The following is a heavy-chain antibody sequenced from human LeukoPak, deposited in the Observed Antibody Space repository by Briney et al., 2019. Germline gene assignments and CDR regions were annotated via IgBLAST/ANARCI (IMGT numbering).Heavy chain of an antibody. J-gene: IGHJ6*03. Sequence: GGSLRLSCAVSGFTFSVYGMNWVRQAPGKGLEWLSHISSGGTTIYYADSVKGRFTASRDNVENSLFLQMNSLRVDDTAVYYCVRDFEVPAAAPDYYYFYYMDVWGTGTTVTVSS. CDR2: ISSGGTTI. V-gene: IGHV3-48*04. CDR3: VRDFEVPAAAPDYYYFYYMDV. D-gene: IGHD2-2*01. CDR1: GFTFSVYG.